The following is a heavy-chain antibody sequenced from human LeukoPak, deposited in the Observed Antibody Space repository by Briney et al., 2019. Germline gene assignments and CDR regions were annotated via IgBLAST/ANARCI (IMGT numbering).Heavy chain of an antibody. V-gene: IGHV4-38-2*02. D-gene: IGHD3-22*01. CDR3: ARAQDFSDSSGPNYLDF. CDR2: FSHRGGS. CDR1: GYSLSSVFF. J-gene: IGHJ4*02. Sequence: SETLSLTCTVSGYSLSSVFFCDWIRQSPGKGLEWIGSFSHRGGSYHNPSLKSRVTISVDTSKNQFSLKLLSVTAADTAVYYCARAQDFSDSSGPNYLDFWGQGILVTVSS.